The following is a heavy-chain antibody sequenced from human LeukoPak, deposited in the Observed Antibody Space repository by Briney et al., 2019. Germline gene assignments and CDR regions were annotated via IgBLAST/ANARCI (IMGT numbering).Heavy chain of an antibody. CDR2: ISSSGSTI. Sequence: PGGSLRLSCAASGFTFSDYYMTWIRQAPGKGLDWVSCISSSGSTIFYADSVKGRFTISRDNAKSSLFLQMNSLRAEDTAVYYCARVNRVTAIQELDYWGQGTLVTVSS. V-gene: IGHV3-11*01. CDR1: GFTFSDYY. D-gene: IGHD2-21*02. CDR3: ARVNRVTAIQELDY. J-gene: IGHJ4*02.